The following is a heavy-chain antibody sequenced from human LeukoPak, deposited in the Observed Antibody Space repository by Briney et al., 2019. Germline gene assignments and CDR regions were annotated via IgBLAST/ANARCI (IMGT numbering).Heavy chain of an antibody. J-gene: IGHJ4*02. Sequence: GASVKVSCKASGYTFTSYGISWVRQAPGQGLEWMGWISGYNGHTKYAQKFQGRVTMTTDTSTSTAYMELRSLTPDDTAVFYCARGLPPRRNYDSSGYYSYYFDYWGQGTLVTVSS. CDR2: ISGYNGHT. D-gene: IGHD3-22*01. CDR1: GYTFTSYG. CDR3: ARGLPPRRNYDSSGYYSYYFDY. V-gene: IGHV1-18*01.